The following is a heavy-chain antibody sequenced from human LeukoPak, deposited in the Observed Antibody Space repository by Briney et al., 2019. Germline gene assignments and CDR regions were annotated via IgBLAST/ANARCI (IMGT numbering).Heavy chain of an antibody. CDR2: ISSSGSTI. Sequence: GGSLRLSCAASGFTFSDYYMRWIRQAPGKGLEWVSYISSSGSTIYYADSVKGRFTISRDNAKTSLYLQMNSLRAEDTAVYYFARVGPRLLWFGENYYGMDVWGQGTTVTVSS. CDR3: ARVGPRLLWFGENYYGMDV. D-gene: IGHD3-10*01. CDR1: GFTFSDYY. V-gene: IGHV3-11*01. J-gene: IGHJ6*02.